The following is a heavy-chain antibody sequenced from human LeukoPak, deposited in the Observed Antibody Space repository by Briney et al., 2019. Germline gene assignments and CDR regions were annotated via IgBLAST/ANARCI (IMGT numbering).Heavy chain of an antibody. D-gene: IGHD1-26*01. CDR2: IYYSGST. CDR3: AREPPLVGATVPDAFDI. CDR1: GGSISSYY. V-gene: IGHV4-59*01. Sequence: PSETLSLTCTVSGGSISSYYWSWIRQPPGKGLEWIGYIYYSGSTNYNPSLKSRVTISVDTSKNQFSLKLSSVTAADTAVYYCAREPPLVGATVPDAFDIWGQGTMVTVSS. J-gene: IGHJ3*02.